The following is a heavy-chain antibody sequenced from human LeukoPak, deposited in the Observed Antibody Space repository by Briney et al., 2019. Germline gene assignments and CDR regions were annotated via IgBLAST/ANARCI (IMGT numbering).Heavy chain of an antibody. CDR1: GYTFTSYD. Sequence: GASVKVSCKASGYTFTSYDINWVRQATGQGLEWMEWMNPNSGNTGYAQKFQGRVTITRNTSISTAYMELSSLRSEDTAVYYCARVVRLGSGNDYWGQGTLVTVSS. D-gene: IGHD3-10*01. J-gene: IGHJ4*02. CDR2: MNPNSGNT. CDR3: ARVVRLGSGNDY. V-gene: IGHV1-8*03.